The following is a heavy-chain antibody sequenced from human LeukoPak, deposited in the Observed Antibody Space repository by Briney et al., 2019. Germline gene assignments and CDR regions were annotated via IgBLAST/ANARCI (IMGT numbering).Heavy chain of an antibody. CDR2: ISGSGGST. J-gene: IGHJ4*02. CDR1: GFTFSSYG. D-gene: IGHD3-3*01. V-gene: IGHV3-23*01. Sequence: PGGSLRLSCAASGFTFSSYGMHWVRQAPGKGLEWVSAISGSGGSTYYADSVKGRFTISRDNSKNTLYLQMNSLRAEDTAVYYCAKMDYYDFWSGYFYFDHWGQGTLVTVSS. CDR3: AKMDYYDFWSGYFYFDH.